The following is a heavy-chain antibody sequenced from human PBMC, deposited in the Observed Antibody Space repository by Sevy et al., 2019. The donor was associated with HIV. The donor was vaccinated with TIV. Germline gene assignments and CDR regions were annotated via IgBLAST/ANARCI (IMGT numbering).Heavy chain of an antibody. V-gene: IGHV3-23*01. CDR1: GFTFSTYA. CDR3: AKDTHIPVAGDFDC. CDR2: ISHSGGST. D-gene: IGHD6-19*01. Sequence: GGSLRLSCAASGFTFSTYAMSWVRQAPGKGLEWVSGISHSGGSTYYAAPVKGRFTISRDKSKNTLYLQMNILGVEDTAVYYCAKDTHIPVAGDFDCWGQGTLVTVSS. J-gene: IGHJ4*02.